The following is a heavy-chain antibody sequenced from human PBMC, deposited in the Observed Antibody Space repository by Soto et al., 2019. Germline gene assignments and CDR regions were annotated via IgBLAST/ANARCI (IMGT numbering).Heavy chain of an antibody. Sequence: QVQLVQSGAEVRKPGASVKVSCKASGYTFTSYDINWVRQATGQGLEWMGWMNPNSGNTGYAQKFXXRRNLNRDTPLKKGYMELSSLRSEDTAVYYCARETSGYVRYWGQGTLVTVSS. CDR1: GYTFTSYD. CDR3: ARETSGYVRY. V-gene: IGHV1-8*01. J-gene: IGHJ4*02. CDR2: MNPNSGNT. D-gene: IGHD5-12*01.